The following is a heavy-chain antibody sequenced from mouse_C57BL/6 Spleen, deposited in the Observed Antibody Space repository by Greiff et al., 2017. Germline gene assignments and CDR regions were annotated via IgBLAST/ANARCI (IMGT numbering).Heavy chain of an antibody. V-gene: IGHV1-53*01. CDR2: INPSNGGT. CDR1: GYTFTSYW. CDR3: ARGDWGRAWFAY. D-gene: IGHD4-1*01. J-gene: IGHJ3*01. Sequence: QVQLQQPGPELVKPGASVKMSCKASGYTFTSYWMHWVKQRPGQGLEWIGNINPSNGGTKYNEKFKSKATLTVDKSSSTAYMQLSSRTSEDSAVYYCARGDWGRAWFAYWGQGTLVTVSA.